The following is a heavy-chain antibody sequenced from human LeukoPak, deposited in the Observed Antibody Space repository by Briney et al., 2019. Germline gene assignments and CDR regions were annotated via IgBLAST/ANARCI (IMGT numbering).Heavy chain of an antibody. V-gene: IGHV4-4*07. J-gene: IGHJ6*02. Sequence: PSETLSLTCTVSGGSISSYYWSWIRQPAGKGLEWIGRIYSSGSTNYNPSLKSRATMSVDTSKNQFSLKVSSVTAADTAVYYCARDGIPAARKGYYYYYGMDVWGQGTTVTVSS. CDR1: GGSISSYY. D-gene: IGHD6-13*01. CDR2: IYSSGST. CDR3: ARDGIPAARKGYYYYYGMDV.